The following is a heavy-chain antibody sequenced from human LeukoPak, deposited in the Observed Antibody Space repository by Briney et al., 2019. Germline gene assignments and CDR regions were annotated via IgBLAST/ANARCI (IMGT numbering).Heavy chain of an antibody. D-gene: IGHD5-18*01. CDR2: INAGNGNT. V-gene: IGHV1-3*01. CDR1: GYTFTSYA. CDR3: ARATTAMGYNWFDP. J-gene: IGHJ5*02. Sequence: ASVKVSCKASGYTFTSYAMHWVRQAPGQRLEWMGWINAGNGNTKYSQKFQGRVTITRDTSASTAYMELSSLRSEDTDVYYCARATTAMGYNWFDPWGQGTLVTVSS.